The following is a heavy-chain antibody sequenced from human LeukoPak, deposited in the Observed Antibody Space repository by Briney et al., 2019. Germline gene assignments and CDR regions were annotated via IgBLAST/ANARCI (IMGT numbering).Heavy chain of an antibody. CDR2: INGDGGRT. Sequence: PGGSLRLSXVASGFTFDDYAMHWVRQPPGNGLEWVSVINGDGGRTYYAESMKGRFTISRDNSKNALYLQMNSLRTEDTALYYCAKAERFCTSTSCYSLDYWGQGTLVTVSS. CDR3: AKAERFCTSTSCYSLDY. V-gene: IGHV3-43*02. CDR1: GFTFDDYA. D-gene: IGHD2-2*02. J-gene: IGHJ4*02.